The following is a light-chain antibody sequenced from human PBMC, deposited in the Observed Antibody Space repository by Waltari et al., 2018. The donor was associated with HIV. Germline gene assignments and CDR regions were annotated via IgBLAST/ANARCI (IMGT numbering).Light chain of an antibody. CDR2: EVT. J-gene: IGLJ3*02. V-gene: IGLV2-23*02. CDR3: CSYAGSSTWV. Sequence: QSALTQPASVSGSPGPSITISCTGTSSDVASYNLFSWYQQHPGKAPKLMIYEVTKRPSGVSNRFSGSKSGNTASLTISGLQAEDEADYYCCSYAGSSTWVFGGGTKLTVL. CDR1: SSDVASYNL.